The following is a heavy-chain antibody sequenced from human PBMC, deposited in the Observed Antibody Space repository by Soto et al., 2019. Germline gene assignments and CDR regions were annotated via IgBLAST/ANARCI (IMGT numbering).Heavy chain of an antibody. CDR3: ARSFIDSSGCKHHDGFDI. Sequence: SVKVSCKASGGTFTSHSISWVRQAPGQGLEWMGGIIPSVGTANYAQKFQGRVTMTADESTSTAYMELSSLRSEDTAVYYCARSFIDSSGCKHHDGFDIWGQGTMVTVSS. CDR2: IIPSVGTA. CDR1: GGTFTSHS. V-gene: IGHV1-69*13. D-gene: IGHD3-22*01. J-gene: IGHJ3*02.